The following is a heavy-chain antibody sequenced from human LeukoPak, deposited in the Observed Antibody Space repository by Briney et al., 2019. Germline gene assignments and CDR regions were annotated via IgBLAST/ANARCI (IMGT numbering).Heavy chain of an antibody. J-gene: IGHJ5*02. V-gene: IGHV3-74*03. CDR2: INSDGSSI. CDR1: GFTFSSYW. Sequence: GGSLRLSCAASGFTFSSYWMPWVRQAPGKGLVWVSRINSDGSSITYADSVKGRFTISRDNAKNTLYLQMNSLRVEDTAVYYCARDRRYYDTRGRSYDWFDPWGQGTLVTVSS. CDR3: ARDRRYYDTRGRSYDWFDP. D-gene: IGHD3-22*01.